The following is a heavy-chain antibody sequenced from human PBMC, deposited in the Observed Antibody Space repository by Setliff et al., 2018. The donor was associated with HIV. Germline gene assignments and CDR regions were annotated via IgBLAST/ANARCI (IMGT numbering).Heavy chain of an antibody. CDR3: AKGRGGLTASLAFDY. Sequence: LRLSCAASGFTFSDYYMSWIRQAPGKGLEWVSYISSSSSYTNYADSVKGRFTISRDNSKNTLYLQMNSLRAEDTAVYYCAKGRGGLTASLAFDYWGQGTLVTVSS. D-gene: IGHD3-9*01. CDR2: ISSSSSYT. J-gene: IGHJ4*02. V-gene: IGHV3-11*06. CDR1: GFTFSDYY.